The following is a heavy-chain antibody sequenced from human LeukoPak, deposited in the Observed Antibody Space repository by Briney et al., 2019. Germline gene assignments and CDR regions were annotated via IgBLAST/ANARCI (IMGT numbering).Heavy chain of an antibody. J-gene: IGHJ6*02. Sequence: ASVKVSCKASGYTFTSYAMHWVRQAPGQRLEWMGWINAGNGNTKYSQKFQGRVTITRDTSASTAYMELSSLRSEDTAVYYCATALLDVRSGWPYGMDVWGQGTTVTVSS. CDR3: ATALLDVRSGWPYGMDV. D-gene: IGHD6-25*01. CDR1: GYTFTSYA. CDR2: INAGNGNT. V-gene: IGHV1-3*01.